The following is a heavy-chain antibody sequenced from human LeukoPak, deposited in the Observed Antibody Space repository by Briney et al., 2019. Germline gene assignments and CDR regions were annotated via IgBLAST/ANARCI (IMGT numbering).Heavy chain of an antibody. J-gene: IGHJ4*02. D-gene: IGHD6-13*01. Sequence: GGSLRLSCAAAGFTLSSSYMSWLRQAPGKGLEGVSIISSAGTTYYAESVKGRFTISRDNSKNPVYLQVNSLRDEDTAVYYCARDLEAANTYYFDYWGQATMVTVPS. V-gene: IGHV3-66*01. CDR3: ARDLEAANTYYFDY. CDR1: GFTLSSSY. CDR2: ISSAGTT.